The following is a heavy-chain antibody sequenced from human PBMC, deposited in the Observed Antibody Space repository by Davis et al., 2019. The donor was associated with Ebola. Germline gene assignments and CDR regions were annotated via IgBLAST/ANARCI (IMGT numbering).Heavy chain of an antibody. V-gene: IGHV3-23*01. CDR2: NSGSGGTT. D-gene: IGHD3-3*01. CDR3: ARSGLSFGVVKYHYGMDV. Sequence: GESLKISCADPVITFSSYAMTWVRQAPGKGLEWVPANSGSGGTTYYAGSVKGRFTVPRDNSKKTMYLQMNSLRAEDTAVYYCARSGLSFGVVKYHYGMDVWGKGTTVTVSS. J-gene: IGHJ6*04. CDR1: VITFSSYA.